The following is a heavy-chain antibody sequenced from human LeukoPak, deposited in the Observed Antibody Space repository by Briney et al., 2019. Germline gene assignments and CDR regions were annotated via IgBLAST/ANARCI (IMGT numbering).Heavy chain of an antibody. CDR1: GYILTDYH. Sequence: ASVKVSCKASGYILTDYHMHWVRQAPGQGLEWMGRINPNTGYTIAAQKFQGRVTMTSDTSISTAYMDLIRLRSDDTAVYYCARVKEWSGGYWGQGTLITVSS. D-gene: IGHD3-3*01. V-gene: IGHV1-2*06. CDR3: ARVKEWSGGY. CDR2: INPNTGYT. J-gene: IGHJ4*02.